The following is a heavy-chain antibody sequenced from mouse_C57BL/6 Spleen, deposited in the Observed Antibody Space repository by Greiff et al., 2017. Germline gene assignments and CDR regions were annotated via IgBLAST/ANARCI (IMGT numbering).Heavy chain of an antibody. CDR2: INPNNGGT. D-gene: IGHD2-5*01. J-gene: IGHJ3*01. CDR3: ARGYYSNSFFAY. Sequence: VQLQQSGPELVKPGASVKISCKASGYTFTDYYMNWVKQSHGKSLEWIGDINPNNGGTSYNQKFKGKATLTVDKSSSTAYMELRSLTSEDSAVYYCARGYYSNSFFAYWGQGTLVTVSA. CDR1: GYTFTDYY. V-gene: IGHV1-26*01.